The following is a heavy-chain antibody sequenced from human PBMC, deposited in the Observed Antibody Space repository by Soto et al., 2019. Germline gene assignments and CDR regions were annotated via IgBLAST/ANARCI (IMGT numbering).Heavy chain of an antibody. D-gene: IGHD2-15*01. Sequence: SETLSLTCTVSGGSISSSSYYWGWIRQPPGEGLEWIGSIYYSGSTYYNPSLKSRVTISVDTSKNQFSLKLSSVTAADTAVYYCARSRVVAALDYWGQGTLVTVSS. J-gene: IGHJ4*02. CDR2: IYYSGST. CDR1: GGSISSSSYY. V-gene: IGHV4-39*01. CDR3: ARSRVVAALDY.